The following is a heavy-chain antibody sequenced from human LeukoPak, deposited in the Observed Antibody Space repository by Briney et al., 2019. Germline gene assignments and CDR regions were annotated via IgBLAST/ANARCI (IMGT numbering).Heavy chain of an antibody. CDR3: TREMGGTNAFDM. J-gene: IGHJ3*02. Sequence: ASVKVSFKASGYTFTSYDINWVRQATGQGLEWMGWMNPNSGNTGYAQKFEGRVTMARNTSISTAYMELSSLRSEDTAVYYCTREMGGTNAFDMWGQGTMVTVPS. V-gene: IGHV1-8*01. CDR2: MNPNSGNT. D-gene: IGHD1/OR15-1a*01. CDR1: GYTFTSYD.